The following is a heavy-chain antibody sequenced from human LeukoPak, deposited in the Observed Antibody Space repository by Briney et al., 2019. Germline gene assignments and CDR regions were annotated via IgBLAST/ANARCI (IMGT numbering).Heavy chain of an antibody. D-gene: IGHD3-3*01. CDR2: VSYDGDTK. CDR3: ARLSVSITRRFDL. J-gene: IGHJ5*02. Sequence: GGSLRLSCAASGFSFNTHAMDWVRQSPGKGLEWVAGVSYDGDTKYYADSVRGRFTVSRDNSKKTVSLDMNSLRAEDTAVYFCARLSVSITRRFDLWGQGTLVTVSS. CDR1: GFSFNTHA. V-gene: IGHV3-30-3*01.